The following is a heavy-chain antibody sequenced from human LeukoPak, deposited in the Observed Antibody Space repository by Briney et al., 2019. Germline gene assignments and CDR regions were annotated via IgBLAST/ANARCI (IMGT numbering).Heavy chain of an antibody. D-gene: IGHD5-12*01. J-gene: IGHJ6*03. Sequence: ASVKVSCKASGGTFSSYTISWVRQAPGQGLEWMGWISAYNGNTNYAQKLQGRVTMTTDTSTSTAYMELRSLRSDDTAVYYCAVGWLRPTYYYYMDVWGKGTTVTVSS. CDR2: ISAYNGNT. V-gene: IGHV1-18*01. CDR1: GGTFSSYT. CDR3: AVGWLRPTYYYYMDV.